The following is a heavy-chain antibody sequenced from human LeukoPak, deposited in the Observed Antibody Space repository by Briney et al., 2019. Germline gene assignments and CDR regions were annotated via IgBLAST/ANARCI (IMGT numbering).Heavy chain of an antibody. J-gene: IGHJ5*02. Sequence: SETLSLTCAVYGGSFSGYYWSWIRQPPGKGLEWIGEINHSGSTNYNPSLKSRVTISVDTSKNQFSLKLSSVTAADTAVYYCAGGGGLGYCSSTSCYADFDPWGQGTLVTVSS. CDR3: AGGGGLGYCSSTSCYADFDP. CDR2: INHSGST. CDR1: GGSFSGYY. D-gene: IGHD2-2*01. V-gene: IGHV4-34*01.